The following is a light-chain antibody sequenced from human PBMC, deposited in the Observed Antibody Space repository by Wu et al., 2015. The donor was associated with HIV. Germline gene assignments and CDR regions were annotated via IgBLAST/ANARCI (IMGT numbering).Light chain of an antibody. V-gene: IGKV3-11*01. CDR3: QQRKNWPPLT. CDR1: QNIDIY. Sequence: ETVLTQSPATLSLSPGDTATLSCRASQNIDIYLAWYQQKPGQAPRLLIYHASNRATGIPARFSGSGSGTDFTLTISSLEPEDFAIYYCQQRKNWPPLTFGGGTKVEI. J-gene: IGKJ4*01. CDR2: HAS.